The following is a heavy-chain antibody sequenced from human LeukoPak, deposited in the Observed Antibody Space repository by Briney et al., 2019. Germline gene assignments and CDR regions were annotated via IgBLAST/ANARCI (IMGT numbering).Heavy chain of an antibody. Sequence: PGGSLIFSCAASGFTFSTYAMHWVRQAPGKGLEWVAVISYDGTTKYHADSVKGRFTISRDNSKNTLYLQMNTLRAEDTAVYYCARVRIVGSTYHAFAILGQRTMVTVSS. CDR1: GFTFSTYA. V-gene: IGHV3-30-3*01. D-gene: IGHD1-26*01. CDR3: ARVRIVGSTYHAFAI. CDR2: ISYDGTTK. J-gene: IGHJ3*02.